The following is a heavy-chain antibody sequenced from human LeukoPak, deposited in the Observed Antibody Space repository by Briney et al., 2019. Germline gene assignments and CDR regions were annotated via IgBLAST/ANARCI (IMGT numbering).Heavy chain of an antibody. D-gene: IGHD2-15*01. J-gene: IGHJ4*02. CDR3: ARDPGRAATYYFDY. V-gene: IGHV1-2*02. CDR2: INPNSGGT. CDR1: GYTFTGYY. Sequence: ASVKVSCKAPGYTFTGYYMHWVRQAPAQGLEWMGWINPNSGGTNYAQKFQGRVTMTRDTSISTAYMELSRLRSDDTAVYYCARDPGRAATYYFDYWGQGTLVTVSS.